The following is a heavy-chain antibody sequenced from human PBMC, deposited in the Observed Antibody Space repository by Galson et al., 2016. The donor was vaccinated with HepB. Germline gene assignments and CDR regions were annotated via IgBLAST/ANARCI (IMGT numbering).Heavy chain of an antibody. J-gene: IGHJ4*02. CDR3: ARSLSGFSYGKIDY. Sequence: CAGSGFTFNSHSMNWVRQAPGKGLEWVSSITTGGNYKYYADSVKGRFTISRDSAKPSLYLQMNSLRAEDTAVYYCARSLSGFSYGKIDYWGQGTLVIVSS. V-gene: IGHV3-21*01. CDR1: GFTFNSHS. D-gene: IGHD5-18*01. CDR2: ITTGGNYK.